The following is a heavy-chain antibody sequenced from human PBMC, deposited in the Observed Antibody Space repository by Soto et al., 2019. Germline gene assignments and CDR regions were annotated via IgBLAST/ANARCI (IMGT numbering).Heavy chain of an antibody. CDR2: ISWNSGSI. CDR3: AKVKVRLGSVHFFDY. D-gene: IGHD3-10*01. CDR1: GFTFDDYA. J-gene: IGHJ4*02. Sequence: GGSLRLSCAASGFTFDDYAMHWVRQAPGKGLEWVSGISWNSGSIGYADSVKGRFTISRDNAKNSLYLQMNSLRAEDTALYYCAKVKVRLGSVHFFDYWGQGTLVTVSS. V-gene: IGHV3-9*01.